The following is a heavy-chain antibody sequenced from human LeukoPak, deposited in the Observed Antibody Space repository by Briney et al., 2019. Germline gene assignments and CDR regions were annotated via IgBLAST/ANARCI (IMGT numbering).Heavy chain of an antibody. V-gene: IGHV1-2*02. D-gene: IGHD3-9*01. Sequence: ASVKVSCKASGYTFTSYDINWVRQATGQGLEWMGWMNPNSGGTDYARKFQGRVTMTRDTSISTAYMELNRLRSDDTAVYYCARGFDWLEYYFDYWGQGTLVTVSS. CDR3: ARGFDWLEYYFDY. CDR2: MNPNSGGT. J-gene: IGHJ4*02. CDR1: GYTFTSYD.